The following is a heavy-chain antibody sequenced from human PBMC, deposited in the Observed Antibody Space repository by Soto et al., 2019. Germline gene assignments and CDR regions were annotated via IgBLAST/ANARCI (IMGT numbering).Heavy chain of an antibody. J-gene: IGHJ4*02. V-gene: IGHV4-34*01. CDR1: GGSLSGYY. D-gene: IGHD5-18*01. Sequence: QVQLQQWGAGLLKPSETLSLTCAVYGGSLSGYYGSWIRQSPGKGLEWIGEIHPSGSAHYNPSLRSRVTISVDTSKTHLSLELSSVTAADTAVYYCARGVDRAKTGYWGQGTLVTVSS. CDR3: ARGVDRAKTGY. CDR2: IHPSGSA.